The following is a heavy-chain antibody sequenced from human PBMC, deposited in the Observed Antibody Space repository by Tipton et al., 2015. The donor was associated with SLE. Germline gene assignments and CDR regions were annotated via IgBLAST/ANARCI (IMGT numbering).Heavy chain of an antibody. D-gene: IGHD1-20*01. CDR3: AIGNWKERAIDS. J-gene: IGHJ4*02. V-gene: IGHV3-30*04. CDR1: GFTFSSYA. Sequence: QVQLVQSGGGVVQPGRSLRLSCAASGFTFSSYAMHWVRQAPGKGLEWVAVISYDGSNKYCADSVKGRFTISRDNSKNTLYLQMNSLRAEDTAVYYCAIGNWKERAIDSWGQGTLVTVSS. CDR2: ISYDGSNK.